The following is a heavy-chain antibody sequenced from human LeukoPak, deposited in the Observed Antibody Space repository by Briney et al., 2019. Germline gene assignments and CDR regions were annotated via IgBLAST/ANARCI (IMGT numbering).Heavy chain of an antibody. V-gene: IGHV3-74*01. CDR1: RFTFSTYW. J-gene: IGHJ4*02. D-gene: IGHD3-3*01. CDR2: INSDGSST. CDR3: ARDRITDFWSGYYTNYFDY. Sequence: GGSLRLSCAASRFTFSTYWMHWVRQAPGKGLVWVSRINSDGSSTGYADSVKGRFTISRDNAKNSLFLQMNSLRAEDTAVYYCARDRITDFWSGYYTNYFDYWGQGTLVTVSS.